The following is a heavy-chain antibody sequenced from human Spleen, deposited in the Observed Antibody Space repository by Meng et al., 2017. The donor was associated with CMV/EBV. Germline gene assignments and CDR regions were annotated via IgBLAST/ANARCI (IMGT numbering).Heavy chain of an antibody. CDR1: GGSFCGYY. V-gene: IGHV4-34*01. CDR3: ARVGRFLSWFDP. Sequence: TCAVYGGSFCGYYWSWIRQPPGKGLEWIGEINHSGSTNYHPSLKSRVTISVDTSKNQFSLKLSSVTAADTAVYYCARVGRFLSWFDPWGQGTLVTVSS. D-gene: IGHD3-3*01. J-gene: IGHJ5*02. CDR2: INHSGST.